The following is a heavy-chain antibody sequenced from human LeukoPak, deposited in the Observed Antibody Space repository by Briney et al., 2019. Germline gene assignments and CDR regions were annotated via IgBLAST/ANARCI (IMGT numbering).Heavy chain of an antibody. CDR2: IYYSGST. J-gene: IGHJ6*03. V-gene: IGHV4-59*11. CDR3: ARSARSIAALSSYYYYYMDV. D-gene: IGHD6-6*01. Sequence: SETLSLTRTVSGGSISSHYWSWIRQPPGKGLEWIGYIYYSGSTNYNPSLKSRVTISVDTSKNQFSLKLSSVTAADTAVYYCARSARSIAALSSYYYYYMDVWGKGTTVTVSS. CDR1: GGSISSHY.